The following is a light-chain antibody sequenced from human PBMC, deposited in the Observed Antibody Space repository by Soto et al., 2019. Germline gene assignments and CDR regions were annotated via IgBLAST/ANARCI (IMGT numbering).Light chain of an antibody. CDR2: WAS. Sequence: DIVMTQSPDSLAVSLGERATINCKSSQSVLYSSNNKNYLAWYQQKPGQPPKLLIYWASTRESGVPDRYSGDGSGTDFTLTNSSLQAEDVAVYCCQQYCSSPTWTFGQGTKVEIK. V-gene: IGKV4-1*01. CDR1: QSVLYSSNNKNY. CDR3: QQYCSSPTWT. J-gene: IGKJ1*01.